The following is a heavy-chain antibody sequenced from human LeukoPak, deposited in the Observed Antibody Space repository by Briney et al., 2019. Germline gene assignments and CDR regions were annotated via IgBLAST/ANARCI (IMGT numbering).Heavy chain of an antibody. CDR3: ARDGDLRTGHYIIDF. CDR1: GGSFNKYA. V-gene: IGHV1-69*17. Sequence: SVKVSCKSSGGSFNKYAVSWVRQAPGQGLEWMGRINPFYDMTDYAQDFQGRFTITADKSTSTVYMELSSLRPEDTAVYYCARDGDLRTGHYIIDFWGQGSLVTVSS. CDR2: INPFYDMT. D-gene: IGHD3/OR15-3a*01. J-gene: IGHJ4*02.